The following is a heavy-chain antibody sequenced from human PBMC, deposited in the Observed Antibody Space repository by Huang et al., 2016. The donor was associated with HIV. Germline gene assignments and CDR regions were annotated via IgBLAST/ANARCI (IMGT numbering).Heavy chain of an antibody. V-gene: IGHV1-69*13. CDR3: ARARGYYDSSVSYYFDY. D-gene: IGHD3-22*01. CDR1: GGTFSSYA. CDR2: IIPIFGTA. Sequence: QVQLVQSGAEVKKPGSSVKVSCKASGGTFSSYAISWLRQAPGQGLGWMGGIIPIFGTANYAQKFQGRVTITADESTSTAYMELSSLRSEDTAVYYCARARGYYDSSVSYYFDYWGQGTLVTVSS. J-gene: IGHJ4*02.